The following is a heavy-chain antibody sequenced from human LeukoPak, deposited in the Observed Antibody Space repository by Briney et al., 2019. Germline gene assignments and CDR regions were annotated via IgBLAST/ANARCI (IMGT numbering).Heavy chain of an antibody. Sequence: SETLSLTCTVSGGSISGSSYYWGWIRQPPGRGLEWIGSIYYSGSTYYNPSLRSRVSISVDTSKNQFSLKLTSVTAADTAVYYCARAGIGIEVAGTIHNWFDPWGQGTQVTVSS. J-gene: IGHJ5*02. CDR1: GGSISGSSYY. D-gene: IGHD6-19*01. CDR2: IYYSGST. V-gene: IGHV4-39*07. CDR3: ARAGIGIEVAGTIHNWFDP.